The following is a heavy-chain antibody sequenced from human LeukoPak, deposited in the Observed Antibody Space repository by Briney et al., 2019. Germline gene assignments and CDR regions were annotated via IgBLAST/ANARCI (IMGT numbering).Heavy chain of an antibody. CDR3: ARADYYGSGSYFLFDY. V-gene: IGHV4-30-4*01. CDR1: GGSISSGDYY. J-gene: IGHJ4*02. Sequence: PSETLSLTCTVSGGSISSGDYYWRWIRQPPGKGLEWIGYIYYSGSTYYNPSLKSRVTISVDTSKNQFSLKLSSVTAADTAVYYCARADYYGSGSYFLFDYWGQGTLVTVSP. D-gene: IGHD3-10*01. CDR2: IYYSGST.